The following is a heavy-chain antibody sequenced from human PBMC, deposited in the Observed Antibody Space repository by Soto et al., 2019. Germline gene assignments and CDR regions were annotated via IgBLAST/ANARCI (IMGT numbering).Heavy chain of an antibody. CDR3: ASAVRSWFYFDY. CDR1: GGSVSRGSYY. J-gene: IGHJ4*02. V-gene: IGHV4-31*03. Sequence: SETLSLTCTVSGGSVSRGSYYWSWIRQHPGKGLEWIGYIYYNGNTYYNPSLKSRVTISLDTSKNQFSLKLNSVTAADTAVYYCASAVRSWFYFDYWGQGALVTVSS. D-gene: IGHD6-13*01. CDR2: IYYNGNT.